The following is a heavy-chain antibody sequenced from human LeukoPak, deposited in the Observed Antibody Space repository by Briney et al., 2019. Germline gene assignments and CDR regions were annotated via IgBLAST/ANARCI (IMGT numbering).Heavy chain of an antibody. D-gene: IGHD6-13*01. Sequence: SETLSLTCAVYGGSFRGYYWSWIRQPPGKGLKWIGEINHSGSTNYNPSLKSRVTISVDTSKNQFSLKLSSVTAADTAVYYCARESSPQRGSWSPYYFDYWGQGTLVTVSS. CDR3: ARESSPQRGSWSPYYFDY. CDR1: GGSFRGYY. J-gene: IGHJ4*02. V-gene: IGHV4-34*01. CDR2: INHSGST.